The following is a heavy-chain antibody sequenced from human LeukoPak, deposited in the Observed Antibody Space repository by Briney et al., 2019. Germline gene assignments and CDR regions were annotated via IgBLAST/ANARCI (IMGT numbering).Heavy chain of an antibody. V-gene: IGHV3-30*18. CDR3: AKDMIVGAWDV. CDR2: ISYDGSNK. J-gene: IGHJ6*02. D-gene: IGHD3-22*01. CDR1: GFTFSSYG. Sequence: GRSLRLSCAASGFTFSSYGMHWVRQAPGKGLEWVAVISYDGSNKYYADSVKGRFTIPRDNSKNTLYLQMNSLRAEDTAVYYCAKDMIVGAWDVWGQGTTVTVSS.